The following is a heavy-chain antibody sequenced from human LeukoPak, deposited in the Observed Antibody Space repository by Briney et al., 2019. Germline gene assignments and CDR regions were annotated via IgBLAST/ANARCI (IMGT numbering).Heavy chain of an antibody. CDR2: TYYRSKWYS. CDR1: GDSVSSNSAA. CDR3: ARLHYDTSGYYYFDY. V-gene: IGHV6-1*01. Sequence: SQTLSLTCAISGDSVSSNSAAWNWIKQSPSRGLEWLGRTYYRSKWYSDYAVSVKSRITINPDTSKNQFSLQLNSVTAADTAVYYCARLHYDTSGYYYFDYWGQGTLVTVSS. J-gene: IGHJ4*02. D-gene: IGHD3-22*01.